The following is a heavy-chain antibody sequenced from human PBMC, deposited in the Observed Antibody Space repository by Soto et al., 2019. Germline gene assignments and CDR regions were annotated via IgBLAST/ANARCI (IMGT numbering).Heavy chain of an antibody. D-gene: IGHD3-22*01. CDR2: ISYDGSNK. V-gene: IGHV3-30-3*01. J-gene: IGHJ4*02. Sequence: GGSLRLSCAASGFTFSSYAMHWVRQAPGKGLEWVAVISYDGSNKYYADSVKGRFTISRDNSKNTLYLQMNSLRAEDTAVYYCARGAYYSSGYYYAFDYWGQGTLVTVSS. CDR3: ARGAYYSSGYYYAFDY. CDR1: GFTFSSYA.